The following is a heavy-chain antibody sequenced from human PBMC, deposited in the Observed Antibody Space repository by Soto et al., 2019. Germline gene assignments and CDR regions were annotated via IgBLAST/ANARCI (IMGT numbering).Heavy chain of an antibody. J-gene: IGHJ4*02. CDR3: AREAIVGAIPAPPSRS. Sequence: GGSLRLSCAASGFTFSDYYMSWIRQAPGKGLEWVSYISSSGSTIYYADSVKGRFTISRDNAKNSLYLQMNSLRAEDTAVYYCAREAIVGAIPAPPSRSWGQGTLVTVSS. CDR1: GFTFSDYY. V-gene: IGHV3-11*01. CDR2: ISSSGSTI. D-gene: IGHD1-26*01.